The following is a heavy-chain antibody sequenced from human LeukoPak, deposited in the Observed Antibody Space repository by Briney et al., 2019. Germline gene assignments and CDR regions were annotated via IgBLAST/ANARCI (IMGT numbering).Heavy chain of an antibody. Sequence: GGSLRLSCAASGFTFSSYDMHWVRQATGEGLEWVSAIGTAGDTYYPGSVKGRFTISRENAKNSLYLQMNSLRAGDTAVYYCARFGTYYDILTGLFYYYGMDVWGQGTTVTVSS. CDR1: GFTFSSYD. V-gene: IGHV3-13*01. CDR2: IGTAGDT. CDR3: ARFGTYYDILTGLFYYYGMDV. J-gene: IGHJ6*02. D-gene: IGHD3-9*01.